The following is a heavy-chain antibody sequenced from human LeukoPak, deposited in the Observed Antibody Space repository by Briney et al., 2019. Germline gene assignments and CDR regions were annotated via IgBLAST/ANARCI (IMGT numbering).Heavy chain of an antibody. Sequence: PGGSLRLSCAASGFTFSGYSMNWFRQAPGRGLKWVSYISSTSTTIYYKDSVKGRFTISRDNAKNSLYLHMTSLRVEDTAVYYCMRNDGDDAFDIWGQGTMVTVSS. D-gene: IGHD4-17*01. CDR3: MRNDGDDAFDI. J-gene: IGHJ3*02. V-gene: IGHV3-48*01. CDR2: ISSTSTTI. CDR1: GFTFSGYS.